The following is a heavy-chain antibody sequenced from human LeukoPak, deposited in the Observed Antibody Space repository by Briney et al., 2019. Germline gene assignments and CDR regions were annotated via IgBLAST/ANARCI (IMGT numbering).Heavy chain of an antibody. CDR1: GGSFSGYY. J-gene: IGHJ5*02. Sequence: SETLSLTCAVYGGSFSGYYWSWIRQPPGKGLEWIGEINHSGSTNYNPSLKSRVTISVDTSKNQFSLKPSSVTAADTAVYYCARGVYDFWSGYNWFDPWGQGTLVTVSS. CDR2: INHSGST. CDR3: ARGVYDFWSGYNWFDP. V-gene: IGHV4-34*01. D-gene: IGHD3-3*01.